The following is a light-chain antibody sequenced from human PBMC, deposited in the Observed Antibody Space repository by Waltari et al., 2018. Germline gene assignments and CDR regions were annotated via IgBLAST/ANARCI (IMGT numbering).Light chain of an antibody. CDR3: QSYDSSLSGV. CDR2: GNS. Sequence: QSVLTQPPSVSGAPGQRVTISCTGSSSHIGAGYDVHWYQQLPGTAPKLFIYGNSNRPSGVPDRFSGSKSGTSASLAITGLQAEDEADYYCQSYDSSLSGVFGGGTKLTVL. CDR1: SSHIGAGYD. J-gene: IGLJ3*02. V-gene: IGLV1-40*01.